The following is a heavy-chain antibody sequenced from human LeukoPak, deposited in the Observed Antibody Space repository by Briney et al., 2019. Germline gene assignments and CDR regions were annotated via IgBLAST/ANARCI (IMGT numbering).Heavy chain of an antibody. J-gene: IGHJ4*02. CDR3: ARGHYDFWSGYYRARYYFDY. CDR1: GGSFSGYY. D-gene: IGHD3-3*01. Sequence: PSETLSLTCAVYGGSFSGYYWSWIRQPPGKGLEWIGEINHSGSTNYNPSLKSRVTISVDTSKNQFSLKLSSVTAADTAVYYCARGHYDFWSGYYRARYYFDYWGQGTLVTVSS. CDR2: INHSGST. V-gene: IGHV4-34*01.